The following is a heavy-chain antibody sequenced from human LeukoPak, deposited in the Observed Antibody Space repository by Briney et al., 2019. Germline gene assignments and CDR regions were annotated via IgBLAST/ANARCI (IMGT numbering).Heavy chain of an antibody. V-gene: IGHV1-2*06. D-gene: IGHD3-22*01. CDR1: GYTFTGYY. Sequence: GASVKVSCKASGYTFTGYYMHWVRQAPGQGLEWMGRINPNSGGTNYAQKFQGRVTMTRDTSISTAYMELGRLRSDDTAVYYCARDAYDSSGYFDYWGQGTLVTVSS. J-gene: IGHJ4*02. CDR2: INPNSGGT. CDR3: ARDAYDSSGYFDY.